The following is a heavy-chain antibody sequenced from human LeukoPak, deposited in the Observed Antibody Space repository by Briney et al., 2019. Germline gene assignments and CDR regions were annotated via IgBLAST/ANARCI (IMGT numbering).Heavy chain of an antibody. CDR3: ARTPAAGTFYYYYYMDV. CDR2: IKQDGSEK. D-gene: IGHD6-13*01. Sequence: GRSLRLSCAASGFTFSSYAMHWVRQAPGKGLEWVANIKQDGSEKYYVDSVKGRFTISRDNAKNLLYLQMNSLRAEDTAVYYCARTPAAGTFYYYYYMDVWGKGTTVTVSS. J-gene: IGHJ6*03. V-gene: IGHV3-7*01. CDR1: GFTFSSYA.